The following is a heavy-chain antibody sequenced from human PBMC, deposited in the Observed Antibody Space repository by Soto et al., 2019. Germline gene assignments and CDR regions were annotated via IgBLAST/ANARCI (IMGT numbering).Heavy chain of an antibody. Sequence: GGSLRLSCAASGFTFSTSEMYWVRQAPGKGLEWVSYIHPSSQPIFYADSVKGRFTISIDNAKNSLYLQMSILSAEDSAVADFARRASRWGQGTMVTVSS. CDR1: GFTFSTSE. J-gene: IGHJ3*01. CDR2: IHPSSQPI. CDR3: ARRASR. V-gene: IGHV3-48*01.